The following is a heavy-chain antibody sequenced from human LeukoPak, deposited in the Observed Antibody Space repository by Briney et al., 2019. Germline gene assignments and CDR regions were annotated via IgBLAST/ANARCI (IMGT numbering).Heavy chain of an antibody. CDR2: INHSGST. CDR1: GGSFSGYY. CDR3: AREDGYNLINY. Sequence: SETLSLTWAVYGGSFSGYYWSWIRQPAGKGLEWIGEINHSGSTNYNPSLKSRVTISVDTSKNQFSLKLSSVTAADTAVYYCAREDGYNLINYWGQGTLVTVSS. D-gene: IGHD5-24*01. V-gene: IGHV4-34*01. J-gene: IGHJ4*02.